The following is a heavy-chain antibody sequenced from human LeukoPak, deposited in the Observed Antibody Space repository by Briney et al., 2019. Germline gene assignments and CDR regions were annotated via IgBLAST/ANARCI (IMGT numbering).Heavy chain of an antibody. Sequence: PGGSLRLSCAASGFSFNSYWMTWVRQPPGRGLEWVANIDTAGTDTYYVDPVKGRFTISRDNAKNLVYLQMNTLRAEDTAVYSCGRFGYVAGIDLWGQGTLVTVSS. V-gene: IGHV3-7*01. CDR1: GFSFNSYW. J-gene: IGHJ4*02. CDR3: GRFGYVAGIDL. D-gene: IGHD6-19*01. CDR2: IDTAGTDT.